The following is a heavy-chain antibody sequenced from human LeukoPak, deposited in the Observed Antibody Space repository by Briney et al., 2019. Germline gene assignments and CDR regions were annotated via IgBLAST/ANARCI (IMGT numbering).Heavy chain of an antibody. CDR3: AELGITMIGGV. D-gene: IGHD3-10*02. V-gene: IGHV3-48*03. CDR2: ISSSGSTI. J-gene: IGHJ6*04. CDR1: GFTFSSYE. Sequence: GGSLRLSCAASGFTFSSYEMNWVRQAPGKGVEWVSYISSSGSTIYYADSVKGRFTISRDNAKNSLYLQMNSLGAEDTAVYYCAELGITMIGGVWGKGTTVTISS.